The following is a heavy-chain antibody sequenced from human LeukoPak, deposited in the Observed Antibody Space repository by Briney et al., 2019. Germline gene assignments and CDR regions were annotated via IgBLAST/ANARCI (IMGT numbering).Heavy chain of an antibody. Sequence: GESLKISCKGSGYSFTSYWIGWVRQMPGKGLEWMGIIYPGDSETRYRPSFQGQVTILADKSISTAYLQWSSLKASDTAMYYCARSPKNFGYNSALDNFDYWGQGTLVTVSS. D-gene: IGHD6-19*01. CDR2: IYPGDSET. CDR1: GYSFTSYW. V-gene: IGHV5-51*01. CDR3: ARSPKNFGYNSALDNFDY. J-gene: IGHJ4*02.